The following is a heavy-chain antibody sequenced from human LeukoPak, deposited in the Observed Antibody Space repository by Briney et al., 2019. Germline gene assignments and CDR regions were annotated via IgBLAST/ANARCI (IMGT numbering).Heavy chain of an antibody. D-gene: IGHD3-22*01. CDR3: ARQNYYDTHPRGFFDY. V-gene: IGHV4-39*01. CDR1: GGSISSSGYY. CDR2: IYYSGST. Sequence: PSQTLSLTCTVSGGSISSSGYYWGWIRQPPGRGLEWIGSIYYSGSTFDNPSLKSRITISVDTSKNQFSLKLSSVTAAHTAVYYCARQNYYDTHPRGFFDYWGQGTLVTVSS. J-gene: IGHJ4*02.